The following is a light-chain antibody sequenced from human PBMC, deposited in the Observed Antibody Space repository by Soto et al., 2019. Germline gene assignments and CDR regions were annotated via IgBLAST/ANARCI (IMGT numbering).Light chain of an antibody. CDR1: QSLVHSPGNTY. CDR3: MQGGHWPYT. V-gene: IGKV2-30*02. CDR2: KIS. J-gene: IGKJ2*01. Sequence: DLVMSQSPLSLPVTLGLPASISCRSSQSLVHSPGNTYLNWFQQRPGQSPRRLIYKISNRDSGVPDRFSGSGSGTDFTLEISRVEAEDVGVYYCMQGGHWPYTFGQGTRLEI.